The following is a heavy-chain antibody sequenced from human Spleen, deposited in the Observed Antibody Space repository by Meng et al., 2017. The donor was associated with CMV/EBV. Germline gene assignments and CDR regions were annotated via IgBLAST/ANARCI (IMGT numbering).Heavy chain of an antibody. CDR2: IYPDDSDT. D-gene: IGHD1-26*01. J-gene: IGHJ4*02. V-gene: IGHV5-51*01. CDR1: GYSFSDYS. CDR3: ARGAAWELQRGYDY. Sequence: GESLKISCKGSGYSFSDYSIGWVRQMPGKGLEWMGIIYPDDSDTKYSPSFQGQVTISADKSISTAYLQWSSLKASDTAMYYCARGAAWELQRGYDYWGQGTLVTVSS.